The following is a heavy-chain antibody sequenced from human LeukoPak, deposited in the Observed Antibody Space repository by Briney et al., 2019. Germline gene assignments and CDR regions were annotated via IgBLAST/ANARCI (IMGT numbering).Heavy chain of an antibody. CDR3: ARLSDF. D-gene: IGHD3-3*01. V-gene: IGHV4-59*12. Sequence: SETLSLTCAVYGGSFSGYYWSWVRQPPGKGLEWIGYTRYGGSTNYNPSLKSRVTISVDTSKNQFSLKLSSVTAADTAVYYCARLSDFWGQGTLVTVSS. CDR1: GGSFSGYY. J-gene: IGHJ4*02. CDR2: TRYGGST.